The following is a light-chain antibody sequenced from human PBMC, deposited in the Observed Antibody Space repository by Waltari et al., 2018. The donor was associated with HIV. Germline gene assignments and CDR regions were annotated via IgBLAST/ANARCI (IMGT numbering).Light chain of an antibody. CDR1: ETIANAY. V-gene: IGKV3-20*01. Sequence: EVVLTQSPGHLSLSQGQRATLSCRARETIANAYLAWYQQKSGQAPRLLIYDASHRATDIPDRFTGSGSGTDFTLTISRLEPEDFAVYFCQHYGTSLPSTFGGGTKVEIK. J-gene: IGKJ4*01. CDR2: DAS. CDR3: QHYGTSLPST.